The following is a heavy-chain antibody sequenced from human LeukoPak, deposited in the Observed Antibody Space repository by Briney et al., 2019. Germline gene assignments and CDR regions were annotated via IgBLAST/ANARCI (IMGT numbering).Heavy chain of an antibody. CDR3: AKMPRGYSYDGYFDY. V-gene: IGHV3-23*01. J-gene: IGHJ4*02. D-gene: IGHD5-18*01. CDR1: AFTFSRYA. CDR2: ISGSGGST. Sequence: GGSLSLSCAASAFTFSRYAMSWVRQAPGKGLGWVSAISGSGGSTYYADSVKGRFTISRDNSKNTLYLQMNSLRAEDTAVYYCAKMPRGYSYDGYFDYWGQGTLVTVSS.